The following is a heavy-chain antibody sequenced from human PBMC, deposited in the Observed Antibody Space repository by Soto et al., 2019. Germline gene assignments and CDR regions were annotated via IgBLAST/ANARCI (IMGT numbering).Heavy chain of an antibody. V-gene: IGHV1-18*01. CDR3: ARVVDYCSSTSCYNWFDP. Sequence: ASVKVSCKASGYTFTSYGISWVRQAPGQGLEWMGWISAYNGNTNYAQKLQGRVTMTTDTSTSTANMELRSLRSDDTAVYYCARVVDYCSSTSCYNWFDPWGQGTLVTVSS. D-gene: IGHD2-2*01. CDR1: GYTFTSYG. J-gene: IGHJ5*02. CDR2: ISAYNGNT.